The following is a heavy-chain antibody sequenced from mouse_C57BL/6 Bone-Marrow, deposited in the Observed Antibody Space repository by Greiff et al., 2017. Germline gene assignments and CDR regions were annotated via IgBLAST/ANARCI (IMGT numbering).Heavy chain of an antibody. CDR3: ASRIYYYFRDY. Sequence: VQLQQSGAALARPGASVKLSCKASGYTFTSYGLSWVKQRTGQGLAWIGQIYPRSGNTYYNEKFKGKATLTADKSSSTAYMELRSLTSEVSAVYFWASRIYYYFRDYWGQGTSGNVSS. CDR1: GYTFTSYG. J-gene: IGHJ4*01. V-gene: IGHV1-81*01. CDR2: IYPRSGNT.